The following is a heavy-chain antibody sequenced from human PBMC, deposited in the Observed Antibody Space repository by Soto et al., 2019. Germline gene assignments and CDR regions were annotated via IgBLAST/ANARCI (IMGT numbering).Heavy chain of an antibody. J-gene: IGHJ4*02. CDR3: ARHERSVWGSYRYLSNFDY. Sequence: QVQLQESGPGLVKPSQTLSLTCTVSGGSISSGDYYWSWIRQPPGKGLEWIGYIYYSGSTYYNPSLKSRVTISVDTSKNQFSLKLSSVTAADTAVYYCARHERSVWGSYRYLSNFDYWGQGTLVTVSS. D-gene: IGHD3-16*02. CDR2: IYYSGST. V-gene: IGHV4-30-4*01. CDR1: GGSISSGDYY.